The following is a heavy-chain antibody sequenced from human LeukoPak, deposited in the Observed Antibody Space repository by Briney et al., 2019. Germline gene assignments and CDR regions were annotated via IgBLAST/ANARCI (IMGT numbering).Heavy chain of an antibody. CDR1: GFTFGDYV. Sequence: GGSLRLSCTASGFTFGDYVMSWVRQAPGKGLEWVGFIRSKPYGGTTEYAASVKGRFIISRDDSKTIAYLQMNSLKSEDTAVYYCTTGSAAGTGSGYWGQGTLVTVSS. J-gene: IGHJ4*02. V-gene: IGHV3-49*04. D-gene: IGHD6-13*01. CDR3: TTGSAAGTGSGY. CDR2: IRSKPYGGTT.